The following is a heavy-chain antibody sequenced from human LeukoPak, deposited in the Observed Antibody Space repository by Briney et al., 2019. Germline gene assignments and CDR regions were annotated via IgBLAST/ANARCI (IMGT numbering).Heavy chain of an antibody. V-gene: IGHV4-61*02. D-gene: IGHD6-6*01. CDR1: GGSISSGSYY. CDR2: IYTSGST. J-gene: IGHJ4*02. CDR3: ARRHVQYSSSSDPYYFDY. Sequence: SETLSLTCTVSGGSISSGSYYWSWIRQPAGKGLEWIGRIYTSGSTNYNPSLKSRVTISVDTSKNQFSLKLSSVTAADTAVYYCARRHVQYSSSSDPYYFDYWGQGTLVTVSS.